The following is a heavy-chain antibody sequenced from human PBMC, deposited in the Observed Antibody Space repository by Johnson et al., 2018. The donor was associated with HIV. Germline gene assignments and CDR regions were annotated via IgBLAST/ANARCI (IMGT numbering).Heavy chain of an antibody. J-gene: IGHJ3*02. D-gene: IGHD2-8*02. V-gene: IGHV3-20*04. Sequence: VQLVESGGGVVRPGGSLRLSCVGSGFTFDDYALSWVRQLPGKGLEWVSGISWNGGSPADADSVKGQFTIPRDNAKNSMYLLMHSLRVEDTASYYCARDLVGSPRAFDIWGQGTMVTISS. CDR2: ISWNGGSP. CDR1: GFTFDDYA. CDR3: ARDLVGSPRAFDI.